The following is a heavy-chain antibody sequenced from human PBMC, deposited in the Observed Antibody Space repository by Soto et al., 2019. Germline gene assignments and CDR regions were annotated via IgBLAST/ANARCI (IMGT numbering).Heavy chain of an antibody. V-gene: IGHV3-7*03. J-gene: IGHJ4*02. D-gene: IGHD1-26*01. Sequence: EVQLVDCGGDLVQPGGSLRLSCAASGFTFSTYWMSWVRQAPGQGLEWVANIDRDGSQKYYVDSVKGRFTISRDNAKNSLYLQMNSLRAEDTAVYYCARDMGPSGAYGYWGQGTLVTVSS. CDR2: IDRDGSQK. CDR1: GFTFSTYW. CDR3: ARDMGPSGAYGY.